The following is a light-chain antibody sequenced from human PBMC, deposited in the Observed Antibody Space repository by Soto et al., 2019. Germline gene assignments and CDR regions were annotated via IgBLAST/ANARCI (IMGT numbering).Light chain of an antibody. CDR3: QQYNNWPSIT. CDR2: GAS. V-gene: IGKV3-15*01. Sequence: EIVMMQSPATLSVSPGERATLSCRASQSVSSNLAWYQQKPGQAPRLLIYGASTRATGIPARFSGSGSGTEFTLTISSLQSEDFAVYYCQQYNNWPSITFGQGTRLEI. J-gene: IGKJ5*01. CDR1: QSVSSN.